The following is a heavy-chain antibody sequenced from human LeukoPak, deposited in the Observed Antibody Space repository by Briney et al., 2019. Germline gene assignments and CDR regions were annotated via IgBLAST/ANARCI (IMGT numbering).Heavy chain of an antibody. CDR3: ATDIRRGYSYGYDY. D-gene: IGHD5-18*01. CDR2: INPNSGGT. Sequence: ASVKVSCKASGYTFTGCYMHWVRQAPGQGREWMGWINPNSGGTNYAQKFQGRVTMTRDTSISTAYMELSRLRSDDTAVYYCATDIRRGYSYGYDYWGQGTLVTVSS. CDR1: GYTFTGCY. J-gene: IGHJ4*02. V-gene: IGHV1-2*02.